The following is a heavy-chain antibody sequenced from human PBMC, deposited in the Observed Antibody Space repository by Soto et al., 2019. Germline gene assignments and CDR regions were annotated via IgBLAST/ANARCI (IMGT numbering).Heavy chain of an antibody. CDR1: GDTFSRYA. Sequence: QVQLVQSGAEVKKPGSSVKVSCKASGDTFSRYAISWVRQAPGQGLEWMGGIIPMFGTANYAQKFKGRGTITADESTNKAYMELRSLRSEDTAVYYCTRGWGHDSADYYYAYWGQGTLVTVSS. CDR2: IIPMFGTA. J-gene: IGHJ4*02. CDR3: TRGWGHDSADYYYAY. V-gene: IGHV1-69*01. D-gene: IGHD3-22*01.